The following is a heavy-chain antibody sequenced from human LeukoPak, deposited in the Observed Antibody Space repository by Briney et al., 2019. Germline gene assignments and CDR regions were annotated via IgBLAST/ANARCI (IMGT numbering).Heavy chain of an antibody. J-gene: IGHJ5*02. Sequence: SETLSLTCTVSGGSISSSSYYWGWIRQPPGKGLEWIGSIYYSGSTYYNPSLKSRVTISVDTSKNQFSLKLSSVTAADTAVYYCARHWEGRTRDSSGHKPKLYGLFDPWGQGTLVTVSS. CDR3: ARHWEGRTRDSSGHKPKLYGLFDP. CDR1: GGSISSSSYY. D-gene: IGHD3-22*01. CDR2: IYYSGST. V-gene: IGHV4-39*07.